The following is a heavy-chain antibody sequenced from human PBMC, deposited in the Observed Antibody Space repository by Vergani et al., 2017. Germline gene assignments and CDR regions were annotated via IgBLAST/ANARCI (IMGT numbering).Heavy chain of an antibody. Sequence: QLQLQESGPGLVKPSETLSLTCTVSGGSVSSGSYYWSWIRQPPGKGLEWIGYIYYSGSTNYNPSLKSRVTISVDTSKNQFSLKLSSVTAADTAVYYCARDAWGFDYWGQGTLVTVSS. CDR2: IYYSGST. CDR3: ARDAWGFDY. J-gene: IGHJ4*02. CDR1: GGSVSSGSYY. D-gene: IGHD7-27*01. V-gene: IGHV4-61*01.